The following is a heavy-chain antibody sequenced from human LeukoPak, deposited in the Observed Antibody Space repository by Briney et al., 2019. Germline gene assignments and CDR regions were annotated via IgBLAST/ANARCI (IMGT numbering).Heavy chain of an antibody. V-gene: IGHV3-23*01. CDR2: ISGSGDST. CDR1: EFTFSSYA. Sequence: GGSLRLSCAASEFTFSSYAMSWVRQAPGKGLEWVSMISGSGDSTYYADSVKGRFTISRDNSKNTLSLQMSSLRAQDTAVYYCARSPLGGFDHWGQGALVTVSS. CDR3: ARSPLGGFDH. D-gene: IGHD1-26*01. J-gene: IGHJ5*02.